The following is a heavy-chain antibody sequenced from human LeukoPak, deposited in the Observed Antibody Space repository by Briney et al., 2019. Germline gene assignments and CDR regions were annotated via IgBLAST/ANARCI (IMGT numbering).Heavy chain of an antibody. J-gene: IGHJ5*02. CDR2: IYYSGST. D-gene: IGHD3-10*01. CDR3: ARLFYGSGSYYNNWFDP. V-gene: IGHV4-31*03. Sequence: PSQTLSLTCTVSGGSISSGGYYWSWIRQHPGKGLEWIGYIYYSGSTYYNPSLKSRVTISVDTSKNQFSLKVSSVTAADTAVYYCARLFYGSGSYYNNWFDPWGQGTLVIVSS. CDR1: GGSISSGGYY.